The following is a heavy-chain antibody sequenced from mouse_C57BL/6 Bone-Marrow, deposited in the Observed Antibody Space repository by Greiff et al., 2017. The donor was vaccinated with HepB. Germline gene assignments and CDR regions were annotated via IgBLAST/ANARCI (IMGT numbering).Heavy chain of an antibody. CDR3: ARRSYGFAY. CDR2: ISNGGGST. CDR1: GFTFSDYY. V-gene: IGHV5-12*01. Sequence: EVQLVESGGGLVQPGGSLKLSCAASGFTFSDYYMYWVRQTPEKRLEWVAYISNGGGSTYYPDTVKGRFTISRDNAKNTLYLQMSRLKSEDTAMYYCARRSYGFAYWGQGTLVTVSA. J-gene: IGHJ3*01. D-gene: IGHD1-1*01.